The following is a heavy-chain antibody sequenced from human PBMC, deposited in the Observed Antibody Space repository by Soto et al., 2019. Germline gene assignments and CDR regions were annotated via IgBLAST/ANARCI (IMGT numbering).Heavy chain of an antibody. D-gene: IGHD3-9*01. V-gene: IGHV1-3*01. CDR2: INAGNGNA. Sequence: ASVNVSCKSSGYTFTNYSIHWVRRAPGQRLEWMGWINAGNGNAKYSQKFQGRVTVTRDTSASTDYMELSSLRSEDTAVYSCAILRYFGEGMGFDPWGQGTLVTVSS. CDR1: GYTFTNYS. CDR3: AILRYFGEGMGFDP. J-gene: IGHJ5*02.